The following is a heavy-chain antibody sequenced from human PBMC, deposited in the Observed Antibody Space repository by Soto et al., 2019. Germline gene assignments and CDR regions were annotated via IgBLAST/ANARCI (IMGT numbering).Heavy chain of an antibody. Sequence: ASVKVSCKASGGTFSSYAISWVRQAPGQGREWMGGIIPIFGTANYAQKFQGRVTITADESTSTAYMELSSLRSEDTAVYYCARGGNDFWSGYPAPYYGMDVWGQGXTVTVSS. CDR2: IIPIFGTA. CDR1: GGTFSSYA. CDR3: ARGGNDFWSGYPAPYYGMDV. D-gene: IGHD3-3*01. V-gene: IGHV1-69*13. J-gene: IGHJ6*02.